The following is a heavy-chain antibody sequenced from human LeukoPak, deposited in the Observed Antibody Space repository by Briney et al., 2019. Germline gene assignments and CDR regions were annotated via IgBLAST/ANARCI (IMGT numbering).Heavy chain of an antibody. J-gene: IGHJ4*02. CDR3: ARDRRGVIAVAGTWGYFDY. CDR2: INPSGGST. Sequence: ASVKVSCKASGYIFTSYYMHWVRQAPGQGLEWMGIINPSGGSTSYAQKFQGRVTMTRDTSTSTVYMELSSLRSEDTAVYYCARDRRGVIAVAGTWGYFDYWGQGTLVTVSS. V-gene: IGHV1-46*01. D-gene: IGHD6-19*01. CDR1: GYIFTSYY.